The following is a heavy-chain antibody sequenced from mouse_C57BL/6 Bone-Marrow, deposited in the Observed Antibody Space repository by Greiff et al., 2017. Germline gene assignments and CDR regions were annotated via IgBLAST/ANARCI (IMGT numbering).Heavy chain of an antibody. D-gene: IGHD1-1*01. J-gene: IGHJ2*01. CDR3: ARVTTVVHFDY. CDR1: GFSLTSYG. Sequence: QVQLKESGPGLVQPSQSLSITCTVSGFSLTSYGVHWVRQSPGKGLEWLGVIWSGGSTDYNAAFISRLSISKDNSKSQVFFKMNSLQADDTAIYYCARVTTVVHFDYWGQGTTLPVSS. V-gene: IGHV2-2*01. CDR2: IWSGGST.